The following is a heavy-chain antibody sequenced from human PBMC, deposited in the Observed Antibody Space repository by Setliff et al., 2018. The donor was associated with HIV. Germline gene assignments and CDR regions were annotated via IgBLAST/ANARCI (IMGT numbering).Heavy chain of an antibody. V-gene: IGHV3-33*06. CDR3: AKDGYSYGSSSYFDY. J-gene: IGHJ4*02. Sequence: GGSLRLSCAASGFSFSSYGMHWVRQAPGKGLEWVAVIWYDGSNKYFADSVTGRFTISRDNSKNTLYLQMNSLRAEDTAVYYCAKDGYSYGSSSYFDYWGRGTLVTVSS. CDR1: GFSFSSYG. D-gene: IGHD5-18*01. CDR2: IWYDGSNK.